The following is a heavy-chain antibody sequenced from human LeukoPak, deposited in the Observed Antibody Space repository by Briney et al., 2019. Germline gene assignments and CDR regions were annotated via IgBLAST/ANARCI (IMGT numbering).Heavy chain of an antibody. CDR2: ISGSGGST. Sequence: GGSLRLSCAASGFTFSSYALSWVRPPQGKGLGWVSVISGSGGSTYYADSVKGRFTISRDNSKNTLYVQMSSLRAEDTAVYHCAKSAYYYDSSGFYWVDFRGPGTLVTVSS. CDR3: AKSAYYYDSSGFYWVDF. V-gene: IGHV3-23*01. J-gene: IGHJ4*02. D-gene: IGHD3-22*01. CDR1: GFTFSSYA.